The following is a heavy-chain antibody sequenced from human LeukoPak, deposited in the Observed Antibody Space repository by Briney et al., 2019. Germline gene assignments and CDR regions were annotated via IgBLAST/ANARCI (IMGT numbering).Heavy chain of an antibody. CDR2: MNPNSGNT. Sequence: ASVKVSCKASGYTFTSYDINWVRQATGQGLEWMGWMNPNSGNTNYAQKLQGRVTMTTDTSTSTAYMELRSLRSDDTAVYYCARGLGYYYYYMDVWGKGTTVTVSS. CDR1: GYTFTSYD. J-gene: IGHJ6*03. CDR3: ARGLGYYYYYMDV. D-gene: IGHD7-27*01. V-gene: IGHV1-8*01.